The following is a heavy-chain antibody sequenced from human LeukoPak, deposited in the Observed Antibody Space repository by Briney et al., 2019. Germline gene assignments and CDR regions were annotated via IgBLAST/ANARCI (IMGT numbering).Heavy chain of an antibody. Sequence: ASVKVSCKAPGYIFTGYYIHWVRQAPGQGLEWMGWIKPTNGYTNYAQNFQGRVTMTTDTSITTAYMNLRRLTSDDTALYYCARGGLDVMNTGLWKPLEYWGQGTPVTVSS. V-gene: IGHV1-2*02. CDR3: ARGGLDVMNTGLWKPLEY. D-gene: IGHD5-18*01. J-gene: IGHJ4*02. CDR1: GYIFTGYY. CDR2: IKPTNGYT.